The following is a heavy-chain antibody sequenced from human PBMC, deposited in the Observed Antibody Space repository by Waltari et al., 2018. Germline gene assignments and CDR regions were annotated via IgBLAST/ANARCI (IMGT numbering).Heavy chain of an antibody. CDR3: ARVSKSANWFDP. CDR2: IYYTGST. J-gene: IGHJ5*02. Sequence: QLQLQESGPALVKPSETLSLTCTVSGDSISSSGYFWGWIRQSPGKGLEWIGSIYYTGSTYYNPSLMSRVTISADTSKNQVSLNLSSVTAADTAVFYCARVSKSANWFDPWGQGTLVTVAS. V-gene: IGHV4-39*01. CDR1: GDSISSSGYF. D-gene: IGHD3-3*02.